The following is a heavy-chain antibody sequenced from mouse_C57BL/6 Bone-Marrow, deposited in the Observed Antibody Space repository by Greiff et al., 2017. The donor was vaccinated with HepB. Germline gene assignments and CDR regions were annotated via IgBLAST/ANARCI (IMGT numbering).Heavy chain of an antibody. CDR2: ISSGGST. J-gene: IGHJ4*01. Sequence: EVQLVESGGGLVKPGGSLKLSCAASGFTFSSYAMSWVRQTPEKRLEWVAFISSGGSTYYPDSVKGRFTICRDNARNILYLQMSSLRSEDTAMYYCARGGITTSYAMDYWGQGTSVTVSS. V-gene: IGHV5-6-5*01. CDR1: GFTFSSYA. CDR3: ARGGITTSYAMDY. D-gene: IGHD2-4*01.